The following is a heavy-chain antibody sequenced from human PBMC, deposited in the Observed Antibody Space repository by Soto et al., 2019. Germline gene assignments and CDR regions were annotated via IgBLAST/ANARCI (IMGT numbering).Heavy chain of an antibody. V-gene: IGHV3-30*18. D-gene: IGHD2-15*01. CDR2: ISYDGSNK. CDR1: GLSLTRYS. CDR3: AKDGGPYYYYGMDG. J-gene: IGHJ6*02. Sequence: SLRLSCGASGLSLTRYSLYWVRQAPGKGLEWVAVISYDGSNKYYADSVKGRFTISRDNSKNTLYLQMNSLRAEDTAVYYCAKDGGPYYYYGMDGWGQGTTVTVSS.